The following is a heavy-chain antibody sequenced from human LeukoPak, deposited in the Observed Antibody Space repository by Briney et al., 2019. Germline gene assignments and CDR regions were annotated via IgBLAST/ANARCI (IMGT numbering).Heavy chain of an antibody. CDR3: AKHWIAAAAHFDY. D-gene: IGHD6-13*01. Sequence: GGSLRLSCAASGFTFSSYSMNWVRQAPGKGLEWVSSISSSSSYIYYADSVKGRFTISRDNAKNSLYLQMNSLRAEDTAVYYCAKHWIAAAAHFDYWGQGTLVTVSS. J-gene: IGHJ4*02. CDR1: GFTFSSYS. V-gene: IGHV3-21*04. CDR2: ISSSSSYI.